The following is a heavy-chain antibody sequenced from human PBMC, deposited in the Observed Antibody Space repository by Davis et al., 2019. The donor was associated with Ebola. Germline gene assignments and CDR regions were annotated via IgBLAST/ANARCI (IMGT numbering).Heavy chain of an antibody. V-gene: IGHV4-59*01. CDR3: AREGGGNFDY. CDR1: GGSISSYY. Sequence: MPSETLSLTCTVSGGSISSYYWSWIRQPPGKGLEWIGYIHDNGDTKSNPSLKSRVTISVDTSKNQFSLKLSSVTAADTAVYYCAREGGGNFDYWGQGTLVTVSS. CDR2: IHDNGDT. J-gene: IGHJ4*02. D-gene: IGHD4-23*01.